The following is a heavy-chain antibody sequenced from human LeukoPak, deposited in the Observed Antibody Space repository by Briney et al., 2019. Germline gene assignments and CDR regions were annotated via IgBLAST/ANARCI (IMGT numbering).Heavy chain of an antibody. V-gene: IGHV3-74*01. CDR2: INSDGSST. CDR1: GFTFSSYW. D-gene: IGHD4-17*01. J-gene: IGHJ6*02. Sequence: GGSLRLSCAASGFTFSSYWMHWVRQAPGKGLAWVSRINSDGSSTSYADSVKGRFTISRDNAKNTLYLQMNSLRAEDTAVYYCARDFGVTTVTTLLYYYGMDVWGQGTTVTVSS. CDR3: ARDFGVTTVTTLLYYYGMDV.